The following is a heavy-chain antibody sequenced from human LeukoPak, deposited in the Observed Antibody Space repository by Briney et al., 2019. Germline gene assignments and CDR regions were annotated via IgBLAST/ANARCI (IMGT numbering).Heavy chain of an antibody. CDR2: IYYSGST. CDR1: GGSISSGGYY. CDR3: ARLASGYCSSTSCSY. Sequence: SQTLSLTCTVPGGSISSGGYYWSWIRQHPGKGLEWIGYIYYSGSTYYNPSLKSRVTISVDTSKNQFSLKLSSVTAADTAVYYCARLASGYCSSTSCSYWGQGTLVTVSS. J-gene: IGHJ4*02. D-gene: IGHD2-2*03. V-gene: IGHV4-31*03.